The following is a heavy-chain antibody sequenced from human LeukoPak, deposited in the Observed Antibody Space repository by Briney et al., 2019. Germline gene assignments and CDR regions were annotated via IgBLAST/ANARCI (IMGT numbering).Heavy chain of an antibody. CDR3: AVYSQGDLPFKIYLGQLSDY. Sequence: PSETLSLTCTVFGGSISSSSYYWGWIRQPPGKGLEWIGIISFTGSTYYNPSLKSRVTISIDTSKNHFSLNLSSVTAADTAVYYCAVYSQGDLPFKIYLGQLSDYWGQGTLVTVSS. CDR2: ISFTGST. V-gene: IGHV4-39*07. J-gene: IGHJ4*02. D-gene: IGHD3-16*02. CDR1: GGSISSSSYY.